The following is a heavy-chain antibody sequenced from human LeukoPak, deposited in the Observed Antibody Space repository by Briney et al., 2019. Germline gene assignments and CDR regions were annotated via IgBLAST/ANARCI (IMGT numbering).Heavy chain of an antibody. CDR2: INSDGSST. CDR1: GFTFSSNW. V-gene: IGHV3-74*01. J-gene: IGHJ4*02. Sequence: PGGSLRLSCAASGFTFSSNWMHWVRQAPGKGLVWVSRINSDGSSTSYADSVKGRFTISRDNAKNTLYLQMNSLRAEDTAVYYCASLSMVTPFDYWGQGTLVTVSS. CDR3: ASLSMVTPFDY. D-gene: IGHD4-17*01.